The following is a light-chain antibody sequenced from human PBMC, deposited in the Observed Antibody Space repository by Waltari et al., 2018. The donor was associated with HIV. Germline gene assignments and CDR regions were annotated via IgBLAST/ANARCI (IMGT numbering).Light chain of an antibody. J-gene: IGLJ1*01. V-gene: IGLV2-14*03. CDR1: SSDVGAYNY. CDR3: SSYTSSHAQV. Sequence: QSALTQPASVSGSPGQSITISCTGTSSDVGAYNYVSWYQQHPGKPPNIVIYDVNKRPSGVSKRFSGSKAGKAASLTISGLEAEDEADYYCSSYTSSHAQVFGSGTKVTVL. CDR2: DVN.